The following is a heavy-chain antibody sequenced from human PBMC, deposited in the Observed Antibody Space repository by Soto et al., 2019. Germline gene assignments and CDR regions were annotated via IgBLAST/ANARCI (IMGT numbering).Heavy chain of an antibody. J-gene: IGHJ6*02. CDR2: IYYSGST. CDR1: GGCMSSYY. Sequence: SETLALTCTVSGGCMSSYYWSWIRQPPGKGLEWIGYIYYSGSTNYNPSLKSRVTISVDTSKNQFSLKLSSVTAADTAVYYCARDGIAVAGRGANYYYYYGMDVWGQGTTVTVSS. D-gene: IGHD6-19*01. CDR3: ARDGIAVAGRGANYYYYYGMDV. V-gene: IGHV4-59*01.